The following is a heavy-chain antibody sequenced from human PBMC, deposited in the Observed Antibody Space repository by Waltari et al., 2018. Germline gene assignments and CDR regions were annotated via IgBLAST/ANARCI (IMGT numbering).Heavy chain of an antibody. J-gene: IGHJ4*02. CDR1: GFNFSNYA. Sequence: EVQLLESGGDLEQPGGSLRISCVGSGFNFSNYAMNWVRQAPGKVLDWVSTMSGTGDYTYYADSVKGRFTISRENSKNTVFLHMNNLRVEDTAIYFCAKDQAEWLVLDGYFDSWGQGTPVTVSS. CDR2: MSGTGDYT. D-gene: IGHD6-19*01. V-gene: IGHV3-23*01. CDR3: AKDQAEWLVLDGYFDS.